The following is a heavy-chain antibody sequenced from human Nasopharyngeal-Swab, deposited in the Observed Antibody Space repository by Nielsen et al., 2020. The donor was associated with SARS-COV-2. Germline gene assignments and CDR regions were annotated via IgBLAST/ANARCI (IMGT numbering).Heavy chain of an antibody. D-gene: IGHD5-18*01. J-gene: IGHJ4*02. V-gene: IGHV3-7*03. CDR2: IKQDGSEK. CDR3: AKRGYSYVNKFDL. Sequence: GESLKISCAASGFTFSSYWMSWVRQAPGKGLEWVSSIKQDGSEKYYVDSVKGRFTITRDNAKNSLYLKMNRLRAEDTAVYYCAKRGYSYVNKFDLWGQGTLVTVSS. CDR1: GFTFSSYW.